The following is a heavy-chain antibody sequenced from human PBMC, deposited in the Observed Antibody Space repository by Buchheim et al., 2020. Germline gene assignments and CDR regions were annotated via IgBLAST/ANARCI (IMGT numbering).Heavy chain of an antibody. Sequence: QVQLQESGPGLVKPSGTLSHTCAVSGGSISSSNWWSWVRQPPGKGLEWIGEIYHSGSTNYNPSLKSRVTISVDKSTNQFSLKLSSVTAADTAVYYCARDTWELLKGIVGYYYGMDVWGQGTT. D-gene: IGHD1-26*01. CDR1: GGSISSSNW. V-gene: IGHV4-4*02. CDR2: IYHSGST. CDR3: ARDTWELLKGIVGYYYGMDV. J-gene: IGHJ6*02.